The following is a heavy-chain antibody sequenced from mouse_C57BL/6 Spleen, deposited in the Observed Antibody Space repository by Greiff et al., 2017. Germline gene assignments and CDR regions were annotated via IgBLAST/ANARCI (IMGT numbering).Heavy chain of an antibody. CDR1: GYSITSGYY. D-gene: IGHD1-1*01. V-gene: IGHV3-6*01. J-gene: IGHJ2*01. Sequence: EVQLQESGPGLVKPSQSLSLTCSVTGYSITSGYYWNWIRQFPGNKLEWMGYISYDGSNNYNPSLKNRISITRDTSKNQFFLKLNSVTTEDTATYYCAITTVAYFDYWGQGTTLTVSS. CDR2: ISYDGSN. CDR3: AITTVAYFDY.